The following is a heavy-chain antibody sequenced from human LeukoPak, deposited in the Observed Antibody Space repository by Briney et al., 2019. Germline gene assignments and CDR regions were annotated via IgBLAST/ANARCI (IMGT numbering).Heavy chain of an antibody. CDR2: ISGNGDSI. Sequence: GGSLRLSCADSGFTLDDYAMHWVRQAPGKGLEWVSGISGNGDSIGYADSVKGRFTVSRDNAKNSLYLQMNSLRPEDTALYYCAKGPLYYYMDVWGKGTMATVSS. J-gene: IGHJ6*03. CDR3: AKGPLYYYMDV. CDR1: GFTLDDYA. V-gene: IGHV3-9*01.